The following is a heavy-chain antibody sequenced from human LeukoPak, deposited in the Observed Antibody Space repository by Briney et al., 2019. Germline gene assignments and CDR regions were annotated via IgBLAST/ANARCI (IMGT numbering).Heavy chain of an antibody. D-gene: IGHD3-3*01. CDR1: GFTFSSYA. Sequence: GGSLRLSCAASGFTFSSYAMSWVRQAPGKGLEWVSGISGSGSNTYYADSVKGRFTISRDNSKNTLYLQMNSLRAVDTAVYFCAKTHNPNFWNGYYYFDYWGQGALVTVSS. CDR3: AKTHNPNFWNGYYYFDY. V-gene: IGHV3-23*01. J-gene: IGHJ4*02. CDR2: ISGSGSNT.